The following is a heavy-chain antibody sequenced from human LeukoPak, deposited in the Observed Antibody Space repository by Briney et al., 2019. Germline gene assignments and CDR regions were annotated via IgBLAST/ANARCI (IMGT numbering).Heavy chain of an antibody. V-gene: IGHV5-51*01. Sequence: GESLKTSCKGSGYSFTSYWIGWVRQMPGKGLEWMGIIYPGDSDTRYSPSFQGQVTISADKSISTAYLQWSSLKASDTAMYYCARREYCSSTSCYPTSGWFDPWGQGTLVTVSS. D-gene: IGHD2-2*01. CDR1: GYSFTSYW. CDR2: IYPGDSDT. CDR3: ARREYCSSTSCYPTSGWFDP. J-gene: IGHJ5*02.